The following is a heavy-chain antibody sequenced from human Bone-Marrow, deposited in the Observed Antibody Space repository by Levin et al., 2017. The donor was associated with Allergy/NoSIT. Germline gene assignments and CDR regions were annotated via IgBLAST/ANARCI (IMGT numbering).Heavy chain of an antibody. V-gene: IGHV4-39*07. CDR1: GVSITTTNHY. CDR2: LFYSGST. CDR3: ATNSFDFLSGYPNWFDP. J-gene: IGHJ5*02. D-gene: IGHD3-3*01. Sequence: SETLSLTCSVSGVSITTTNHYWAWIRQPPGKGLEWIGSLFYSGSTFYNPSLNSRVTMSLETSNHQFSLKLSSVTAADTAIYYCATNSFDFLSGYPNWFDPWGQGTLVTVSS.